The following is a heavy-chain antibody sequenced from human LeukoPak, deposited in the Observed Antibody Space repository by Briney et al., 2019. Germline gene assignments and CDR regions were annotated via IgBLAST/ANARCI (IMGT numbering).Heavy chain of an antibody. CDR1: GGSISSGGYS. J-gene: IGHJ4*02. CDR3: ARYPTVAGTFFFDY. D-gene: IGHD6-19*01. CDR2: IYHSGST. Sequence: PSETLSLTCAVSGGSISSGGYSWSWIRQPPGKGLEWIGYIYHSGSTYYNSSLKSRVTISVDRSKNQFSPKLSSVTAADTAVYYCARYPTVAGTFFFDYWGQGTLVTVSS. V-gene: IGHV4-30-2*01.